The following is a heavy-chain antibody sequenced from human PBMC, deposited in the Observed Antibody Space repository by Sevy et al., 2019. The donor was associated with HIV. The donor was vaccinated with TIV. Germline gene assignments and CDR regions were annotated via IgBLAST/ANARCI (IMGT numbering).Heavy chain of an antibody. J-gene: IGHJ5*02. V-gene: IGHV4-39*01. D-gene: IGHD4-17*01. Sequence: SETLSLTCTVSGGSISSSSYYWDWIRQPPGKGLEWIGNIYYSGRTSYNPSLKSRVTISVDTSKKKFSLRLSSVTAAGTAVYYCARLKYGDYSNWFDPWGQGTLVTVSS. CDR1: GGSISSSSYY. CDR3: ARLKYGDYSNWFDP. CDR2: IYYSGRT.